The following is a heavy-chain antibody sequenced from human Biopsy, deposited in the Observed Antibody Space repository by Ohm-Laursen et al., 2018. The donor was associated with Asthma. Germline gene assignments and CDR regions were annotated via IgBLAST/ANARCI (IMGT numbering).Heavy chain of an antibody. V-gene: IGHV4-39*02. CDR1: GDAMSTSGSY. CDR2: IYYSGRT. J-gene: IGHJ2*01. CDR3: ARAVSSCSYWYFDL. Sequence: TLSLTCIVSGDAMSTSGSYWGWIRQSPGKGLEWIGSIYYSGRTYYNPSLKSRVTISADTSKNHFSLKGTSVTAADTAVYYCARAVSSCSYWYFDLWGRGDLVTVSS. D-gene: IGHD2-15*01.